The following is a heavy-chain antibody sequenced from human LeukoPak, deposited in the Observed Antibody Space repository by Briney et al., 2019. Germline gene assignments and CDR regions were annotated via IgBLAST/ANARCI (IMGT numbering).Heavy chain of an antibody. CDR3: ARGREDDFWSGENHDAFDI. J-gene: IGHJ3*02. CDR2: IYYSGST. Sequence: NSSQTLSLTCTVSGGSISSGGYYWSWIRQHPGKGLEWIGYIYYSGSTYYNPSLKSRVTISVDTSKNQFSLKLSSVTAADTAVYYCARGREDDFWSGENHDAFDIWGQGTVVTVSS. V-gene: IGHV4-31*03. CDR1: GGSISSGGYY. D-gene: IGHD3-3*01.